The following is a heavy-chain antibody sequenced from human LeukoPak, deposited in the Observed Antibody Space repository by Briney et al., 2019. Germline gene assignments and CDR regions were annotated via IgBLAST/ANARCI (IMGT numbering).Heavy chain of an antibody. V-gene: IGHV1-69*04. CDR3: ARVPRSYYYYYYMDV. J-gene: IGHJ6*03. Sequence: SVKVSCKASGGTFSSYAISWVRQAPGQGLEWMGRIIPILGIANYAQKFQGRVTITADKSTSTAYMELSSLRSEDTAVYYCARVPRSYYYYYYMDVWGKGTTVTVSS. CDR1: GGTFSSYA. CDR2: IIPILGIA.